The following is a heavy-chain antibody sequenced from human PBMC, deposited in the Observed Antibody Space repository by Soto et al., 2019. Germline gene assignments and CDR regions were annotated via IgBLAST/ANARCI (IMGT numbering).Heavy chain of an antibody. CDR3: AREVSRLRRRFNWFDP. D-gene: IGHD5-12*01. CDR1: GDSVPSNSAA. Sequence: SQTLSLTCVISGDSVPSNSAAWNWIRQSPSRGLEWLGRTYYRSKWYNDYAVSVKSRITINPDTSKNQFSLQLNSVTPEDTAVYYCAREVSRLRRRFNWFDPWGQGTLVTVSS. J-gene: IGHJ5*02. CDR2: TYYRSKWYN. V-gene: IGHV6-1*01.